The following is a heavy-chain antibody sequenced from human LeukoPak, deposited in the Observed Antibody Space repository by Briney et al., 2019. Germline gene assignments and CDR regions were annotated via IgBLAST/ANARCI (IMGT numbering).Heavy chain of an antibody. J-gene: IGHJ5*02. Sequence: PSETLSLTCTVSGGAVSSGNDYCSWIRQPPGQGLEWIGYIHYSGSTKYNPSLKSRVTMSVDTSKNQFSLKVTSVTAADTAIYFWSKTNYGYYNWFVPCGQGTLVTVSS. CDR1: GGAVSSGNDY. D-gene: IGHD4-17*01. V-gene: IGHV4-61*01. CDR2: IHYSGST. CDR3: SKTNYGYYNWFVP.